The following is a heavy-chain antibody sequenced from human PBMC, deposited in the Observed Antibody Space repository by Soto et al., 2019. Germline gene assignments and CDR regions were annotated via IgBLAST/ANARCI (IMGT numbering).Heavy chain of an antibody. CDR2: ISSRSDTL. CDR1: GFTFSAYA. J-gene: IGHJ6*02. D-gene: IGHD2-15*01. V-gene: IGHV3-48*02. Sequence: GGSLRLSCEGSGFTFSAYAMNWVRQAPGKGLEWASYISSRSDTLYYADSVKGRFTISRDNAKNSVYLQVNNLRDEDTAVYYCARDWDIVILSVPIPNYNYGMDVWGQGTTVTVSS. CDR3: ARDWDIVILSVPIPNYNYGMDV.